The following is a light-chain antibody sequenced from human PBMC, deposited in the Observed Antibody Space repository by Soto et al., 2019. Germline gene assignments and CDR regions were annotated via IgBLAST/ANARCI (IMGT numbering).Light chain of an antibody. CDR3: CSYAGSSMFV. CDR1: TSDVGPYSL. Sequence: QSALTQPASVSGSPGQSITISCTGSTSDVGPYSLVSWYQHHPGKAPKLMISEVVKRPSGVSNRFSGSKSGNTASLTISGLRAEDEADYYCCSYAGSSMFVFGGGTKVTVL. CDR2: EVV. V-gene: IGLV2-23*02. J-gene: IGLJ2*01.